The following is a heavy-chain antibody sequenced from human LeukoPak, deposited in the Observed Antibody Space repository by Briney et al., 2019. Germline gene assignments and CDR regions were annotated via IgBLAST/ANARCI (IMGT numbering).Heavy chain of an antibody. CDR1: GFTFSSYA. CDR3: AKSSWTDAFDI. CDR2: ISSLSGTI. V-gene: IGHV3-48*01. D-gene: IGHD1-1*01. J-gene: IGHJ3*02. Sequence: GGSLRLSCAASGFTFSSYAMSWVRQAPGKGLEWVSYISSLSGTIYYADSVKGRFTISRDNAKNSLYLQMNSLRAEDTAVYYCAKSSWTDAFDIWGQGTVVTVSS.